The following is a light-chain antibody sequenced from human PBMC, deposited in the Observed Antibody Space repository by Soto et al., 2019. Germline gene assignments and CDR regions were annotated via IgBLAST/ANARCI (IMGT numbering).Light chain of an antibody. CDR3: QQYNNWPPWT. CDR1: QSVSSN. CDR2: GAS. J-gene: IGKJ1*01. Sequence: IVLTQSPDTLSLSPGERATLSCRASQSVSSNYLAWYQQKLGQAPRLLIYGASTRATGIPARFSGSGSGTEFTLTISSLQSEDFAVYYCQQYNNWPPWTFGQGTKGDIK. V-gene: IGKV3-15*01.